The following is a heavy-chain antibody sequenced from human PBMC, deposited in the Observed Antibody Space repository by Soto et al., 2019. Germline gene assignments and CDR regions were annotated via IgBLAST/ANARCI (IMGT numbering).Heavy chain of an antibody. Sequence: QVQLVESGGGVVQPGRSLRLSCAASGFTFSSYGMHWVRQAPGKGLEWAAVISYDGTNRNHADSVKGRFTISRDNSKNTLHLQMNSLISEDTAVYYCAKDQSGYDHYAMDVWGQGTAVTVSS. CDR3: AKDQSGYDHYAMDV. D-gene: IGHD3-3*01. CDR1: GFTFSSYG. CDR2: ISYDGTNR. J-gene: IGHJ6*02. V-gene: IGHV3-30*18.